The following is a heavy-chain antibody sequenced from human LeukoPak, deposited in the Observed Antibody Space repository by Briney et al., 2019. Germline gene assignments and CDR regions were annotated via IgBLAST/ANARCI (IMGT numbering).Heavy chain of an antibody. CDR3: ARDLGCSSTSCGSGPIEEGGY. Sequence: GASVKVSCKASGYTFTSYDINWVRQATGQGLEWVGRIIPILGIANYAQKFQGRVTITADKSTSTAYMELSSLRSEDTAVYYCARDLGCSSTSCGSGPIEEGGYWGQGTLVTVSS. CDR2: IIPILGIA. J-gene: IGHJ4*02. V-gene: IGHV1-69*04. CDR1: GYTFTSYD. D-gene: IGHD2-2*01.